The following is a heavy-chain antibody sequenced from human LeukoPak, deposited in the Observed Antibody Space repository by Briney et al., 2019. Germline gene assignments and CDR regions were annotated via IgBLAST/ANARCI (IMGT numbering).Heavy chain of an antibody. D-gene: IGHD1-7*01. V-gene: IGHV3-23*01. CDR1: GFTFSSYA. J-gene: IGHJ4*02. Sequence: GGSLRLSCAASGFTFSSYATSWVRQAPGKGLEWVSDISGSGGSTKYAGSVKGRFTISRDNFKKTLYLQMNSLRAEDTAVYYCARDRRMRVRGYGITGTTGLDYWGQGTLVTVSS. CDR3: ARDRRMRVRGYGITGTTGLDY. CDR2: ISGSGGST.